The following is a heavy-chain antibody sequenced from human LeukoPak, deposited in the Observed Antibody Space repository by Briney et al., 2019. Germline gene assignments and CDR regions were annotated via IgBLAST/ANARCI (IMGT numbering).Heavy chain of an antibody. Sequence: GGSLRPSCAASGFTFSSYAMSWVRQAPGKGLEWVSAISGSGGSTYYADSVKGRFTISRDNSKNTLYLQMNSLRAEDTAVYYCAKRGEDDILTGYSDWGQGTLVTVSS. D-gene: IGHD3-9*01. CDR1: GFTFSSYA. J-gene: IGHJ4*02. CDR3: AKRGEDDILTGYSD. CDR2: ISGSGGST. V-gene: IGHV3-23*01.